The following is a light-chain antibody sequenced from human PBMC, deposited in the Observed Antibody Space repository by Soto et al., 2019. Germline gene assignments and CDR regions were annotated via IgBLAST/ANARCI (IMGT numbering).Light chain of an antibody. CDR3: GSYTSSSTVI. CDR2: DVS. V-gene: IGLV2-14*03. Sequence: QSALTQPASVPGSPGQSITISCTGTSSDVGGYNYVSWYQQHPGKAPKLMIYDVSNRPSGVSNRFSGSKSGNTASLTISGLQAEDEADYYCGSYTSSSTVIFGGGTKVTVL. CDR1: SSDVGGYNY. J-gene: IGLJ2*01.